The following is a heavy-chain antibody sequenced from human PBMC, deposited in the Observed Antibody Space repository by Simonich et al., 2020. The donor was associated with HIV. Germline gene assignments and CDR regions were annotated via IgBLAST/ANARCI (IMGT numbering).Heavy chain of an antibody. J-gene: IGHJ6*03. Sequence: QVQLQQWGAGLLKPSETLSLTCAVYGGSFSGYYWSWIRQPPGNGREWIGEINHSGSTNYNPALKSRVTISVDTSKNQFSLKLSSVTAADTAVYSCARGIPRNYYYFYYMDVWGKGTTVIVSS. V-gene: IGHV4-34*01. CDR3: ARGIPRNYYYFYYMDV. CDR2: INHSGST. CDR1: GGSFSGYY. D-gene: IGHD1-1*01.